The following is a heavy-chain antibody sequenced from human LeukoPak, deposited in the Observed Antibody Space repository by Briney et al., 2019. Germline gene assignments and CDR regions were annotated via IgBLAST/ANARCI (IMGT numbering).Heavy chain of an antibody. J-gene: IGHJ4*02. D-gene: IGHD3-10*01. Sequence: PSETLSLTCTVSGYSISSGYYWGWIRQPPGKGLEWIGSIYHSGSTYYNPSLKSRVTISVDTSKNQFSLKLSSVTAADTAVYYCARTRYGSGSYTCLDYWGQGTLVTVSS. V-gene: IGHV4-38-2*02. CDR2: IYHSGST. CDR1: GYSISSGYY. CDR3: ARTRYGSGSYTCLDY.